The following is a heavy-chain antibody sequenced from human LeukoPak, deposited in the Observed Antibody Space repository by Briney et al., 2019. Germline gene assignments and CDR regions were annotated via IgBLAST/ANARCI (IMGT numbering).Heavy chain of an antibody. CDR1: GFTSFNFP. D-gene: IGHD2-15*01. CDR3: AKGNGGSCYATMDV. CDR2: IRSDGTI. J-gene: IGHJ6*02. Sequence: GGSLRLSCEASGFTSFNFPMNWVRKAPGKGLEWVSHIRSDGTITYADSVKGHFAISRDNSQNTLFLQMNGLRAEDTATYYCAKGNGGSCYATMDVRGQGTTVTVSS. V-gene: IGHV3-23*01.